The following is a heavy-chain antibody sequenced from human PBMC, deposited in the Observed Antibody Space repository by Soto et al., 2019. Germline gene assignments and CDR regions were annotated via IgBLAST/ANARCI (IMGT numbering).Heavy chain of an antibody. CDR3: AREYCSGGSCPVNYFDY. CDR2: IWYDGSNK. V-gene: IGHV3-33*01. CDR1: GFTFSSYG. Sequence: GGSLRLSCAASGFTFSSYGMHWVRQAPGKGLEWVAVIWYDGSNKYYADSVKGRFTISRDNSKNTLYLQMNSLRAEDTAVYYCAREYCSGGSCPVNYFDYWGQGTLVTVSS. J-gene: IGHJ4*02. D-gene: IGHD2-15*01.